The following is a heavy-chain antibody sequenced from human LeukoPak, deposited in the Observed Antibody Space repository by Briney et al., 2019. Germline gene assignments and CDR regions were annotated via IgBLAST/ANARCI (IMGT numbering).Heavy chain of an antibody. CDR1: GYTFTSYG. Sequence: ASVKVSCKASGYTFTSYGISWVRQAPGQGLEWMGWISAYNGNTNYAQKLQGRVTMTTDTSTSTAYMELRSLRSDDTAVYYCARGYYDSSGYYGRDAFDIWGQGTMVTVSS. J-gene: IGHJ3*02. V-gene: IGHV1-18*01. CDR2: ISAYNGNT. CDR3: ARGYYDSSGYYGRDAFDI. D-gene: IGHD3-22*01.